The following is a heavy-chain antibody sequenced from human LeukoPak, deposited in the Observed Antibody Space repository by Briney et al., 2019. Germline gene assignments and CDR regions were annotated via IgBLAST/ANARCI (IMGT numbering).Heavy chain of an antibody. CDR3: ARTTFSWGSYYYMDV. J-gene: IGHJ6*03. CDR2: TYYTSKWYN. V-gene: IGHV6-1*01. Sequence: SQTLSLTCAISGDSVSSNSAAWNWIRQSPSRGLEWLGRTYYTSKWYNDYAVSVKSRITINPDTSKNQFSLKLSSVTAADTAVYYCARTTFSWGSYYYMDVWGKGTTVTISS. CDR1: GDSVSSNSAA. D-gene: IGHD3-16*01.